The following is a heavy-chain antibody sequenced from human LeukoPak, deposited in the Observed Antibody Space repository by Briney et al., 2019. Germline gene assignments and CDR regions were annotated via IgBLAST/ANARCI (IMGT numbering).Heavy chain of an antibody. V-gene: IGHV3-53*01. CDR3: AVYYYGSGSQKRYYYYMDV. CDR1: GFTVSSNY. Sequence: PGGSLRLSCAASGFTVSSNYMSWVRQAPGKGLECVSVIYSGGTTYYADSVKGRFTISRDKSKNTLYLQMNILRAEDTAVYYCAVYYYGSGSQKRYYYYMDVWGKGTTVTVSS. J-gene: IGHJ6*03. D-gene: IGHD3-10*01. CDR2: IYSGGTT.